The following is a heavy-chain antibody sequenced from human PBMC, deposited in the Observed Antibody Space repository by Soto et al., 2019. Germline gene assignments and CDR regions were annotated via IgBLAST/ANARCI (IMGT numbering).Heavy chain of an antibody. D-gene: IGHD5-12*01. CDR1: GGSFSGYY. Sequence: SETLSLTCAVYGGSFSGYYLSSIRHPPGQGLEWIGEINHSGSTNYSPSLKSRVTISVDTSKNQFSLKLSSLTAADTAVYYCARGSSSSPHIVATIPRYMDVWGKGTTVT. J-gene: IGHJ6*03. CDR3: ARGSSSSPHIVATIPRYMDV. V-gene: IGHV4-34*01. CDR2: INHSGST.